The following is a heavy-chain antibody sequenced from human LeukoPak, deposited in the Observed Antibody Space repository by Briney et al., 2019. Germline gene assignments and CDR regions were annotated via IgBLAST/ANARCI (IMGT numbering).Heavy chain of an antibody. V-gene: IGHV3-43*02. Sequence: PGGSLRLSCAASGFTLDDYAMHWVRQAPGKGLEWVSLISGDGGSTYYADSVKGRFTISRDNSKNSLYLRMNSLRTEDTALYYCAKDIANQYYDFWSGYSLVYWGQGTLVTVSS. J-gene: IGHJ4*02. CDR2: ISGDGGST. CDR3: AKDIANQYYDFWSGYSLVY. CDR1: GFTLDDYA. D-gene: IGHD3-3*01.